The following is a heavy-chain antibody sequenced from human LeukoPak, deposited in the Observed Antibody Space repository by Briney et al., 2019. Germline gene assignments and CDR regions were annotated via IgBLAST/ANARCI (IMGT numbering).Heavy chain of an antibody. CDR1: GFTFSSYA. CDR2: ISGSGGST. Sequence: GGSLRLSCAASGFTFSSYAMSWVRQAPGKGLEWVSAISGSGGSTYYADSVKGRFTISRDNSKNTLYLQMNSLRAEDTAVYYCARDLGYCSSTSCSVVGFDPWGQGTLVTVSS. D-gene: IGHD2-2*01. J-gene: IGHJ5*02. V-gene: IGHV3-23*01. CDR3: ARDLGYCSSTSCSVVGFDP.